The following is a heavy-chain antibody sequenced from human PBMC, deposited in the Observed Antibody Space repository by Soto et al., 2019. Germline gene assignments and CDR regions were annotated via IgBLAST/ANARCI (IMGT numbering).Heavy chain of an antibody. D-gene: IGHD3-22*01. V-gene: IGHV5-51*01. CDR3: ARQGITMIDRQPQYYYYGMDV. CDR1: GYSFTSYW. J-gene: IGHJ6*02. CDR2: IYPGDSDT. Sequence: PGESLKISCRGSGYSFTSYWIGWVRQMPGKGLEWMGIIYPGDSDTRYSPSFQGQVTISADKSISTAYLQWSSLKAPDTAMYYCARQGITMIDRQPQYYYYGMDVWGQGTTVTVSS.